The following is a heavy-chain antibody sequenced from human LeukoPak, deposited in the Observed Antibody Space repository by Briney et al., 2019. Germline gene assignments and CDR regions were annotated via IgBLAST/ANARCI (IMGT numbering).Heavy chain of an antibody. J-gene: IGHJ3*02. CDR1: GFTFSSYG. V-gene: IGHV3-30*02. D-gene: IGHD3-10*01. CDR3: ARVGSYLSAFDI. CDR2: IRYDGSNK. Sequence: QSGGSLRLSCAASGFTFSSYGMHWVRQAPGKGLEWVAFIRYDGSNKYYADSVKGRFTISRDNSKNTLYLQMNSLRAEDTAVYYWARVGSYLSAFDIWGQGTMVTVSS.